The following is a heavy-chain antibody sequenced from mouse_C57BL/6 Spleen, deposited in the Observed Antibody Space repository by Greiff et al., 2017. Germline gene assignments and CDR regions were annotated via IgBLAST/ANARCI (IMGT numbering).Heavy chain of an antibody. J-gene: IGHJ1*03. Sequence: VQLQQSGPELVKPGASVKISCKASGYAFSSSWMNWVKQRPGKGLEWIGRIYPGDGDTNYNGKFKGKATLTADKSSSTAYMQLSSLTSEDSAVYVCARTTVVAPGYFDVWGTGTTVTVSS. CDR3: ARTTVVAPGYFDV. CDR2: IYPGDGDT. CDR1: GYAFSSSW. V-gene: IGHV1-82*01. D-gene: IGHD1-1*01.